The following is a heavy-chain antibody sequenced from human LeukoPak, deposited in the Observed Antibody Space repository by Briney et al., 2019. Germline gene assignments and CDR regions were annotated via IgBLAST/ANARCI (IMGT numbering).Heavy chain of an antibody. Sequence: GGSLRLSCAAAGFTFSSYSMNWVRQAPGKGLEWVSSISSSSSYIYYADSVKGRFTISRDNAKNSLYLQMNSLRAEDTAVYYCARMVAATPNYYFHYWGQGTLVTVSS. J-gene: IGHJ4*02. CDR3: ARMVAATPNYYFHY. CDR2: ISSSSSYI. CDR1: GFTFSSYS. D-gene: IGHD2-15*01. V-gene: IGHV3-21*01.